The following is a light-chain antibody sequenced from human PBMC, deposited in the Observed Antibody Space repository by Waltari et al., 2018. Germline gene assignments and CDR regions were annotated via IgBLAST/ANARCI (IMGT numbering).Light chain of an antibody. CDR2: DII. V-gene: IGLV2-14*03. J-gene: IGLJ2*01. CDR1: SSDIGGYDY. Sequence: QSALTQPASVSGSPGQSITISCTGTSSDIGGYDYVSWYQQHPGKAPTLMIYDIIKRPSGVSDSCSGSKSGNTASLTISGLQAEDEADYYCSSYAPSRTVFGGGTKLTVL. CDR3: SSYAPSRTV.